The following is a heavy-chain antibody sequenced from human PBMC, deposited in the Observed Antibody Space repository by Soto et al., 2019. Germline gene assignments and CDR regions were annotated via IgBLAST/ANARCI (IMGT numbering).Heavy chain of an antibody. CDR2: ISWKSGSI. J-gene: IGHJ4*02. D-gene: IGHD3-10*01. CDR1: GFTFDDYA. CDR3: AKVQGFGELNYYCDY. V-gene: IGHV3-9*01. Sequence: EVQLVESGGGLVQPGRSLRLSCAASGFTFDDYAMHWVRQAPGKGLEWVSGISWKSGSIGYADSVKGRFTISRDNAKNSLYLQVNSLRAEDTALYYCAKVQGFGELNYYCDYWGQGTLVTVSS.